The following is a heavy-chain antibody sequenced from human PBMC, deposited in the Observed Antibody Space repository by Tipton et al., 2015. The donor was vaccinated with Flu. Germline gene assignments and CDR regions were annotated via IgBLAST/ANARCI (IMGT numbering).Heavy chain of an antibody. V-gene: IGHV4-39*07. CDR1: GVSISSSGLY. Sequence: TLSLTCTVSGVSISSSGLYWGWIRQPPGKGLEWIANIHESGSTHFHPSLKSRVTISLETSKNQFYLEMTSVTAADTAMYYCAREGVPSLGWNPDYWGQGTQVTVSS. D-gene: IGHD1-1*01. CDR3: AREGVPSLGWNPDY. J-gene: IGHJ4*02. CDR2: IHESGST.